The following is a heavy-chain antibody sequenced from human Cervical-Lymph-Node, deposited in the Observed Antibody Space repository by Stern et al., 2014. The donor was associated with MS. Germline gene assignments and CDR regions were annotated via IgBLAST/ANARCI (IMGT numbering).Heavy chain of an antibody. D-gene: IGHD6-6*01. J-gene: IGHJ4*02. Sequence: EMQLVESGGGLVQPGGSLRLSCAGSGFLISTYSMNWVRQAPGKGLEWISYISSNTIEYADSVKGRFTISRDNAKNTLYLQMHSLRDEDTAVYYCARRVSFPYHFDSWGQGTLVTVSS. CDR3: ARRVSFPYHFDS. V-gene: IGHV3-48*02. CDR1: GFLISTYS. CDR2: ISSNTI.